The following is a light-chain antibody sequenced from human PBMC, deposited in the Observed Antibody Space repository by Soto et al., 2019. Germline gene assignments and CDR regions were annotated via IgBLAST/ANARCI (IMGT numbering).Light chain of an antibody. J-gene: IGKJ1*01. CDR1: QYINTR. CDR3: QQYNNWPRT. V-gene: IGKV3-15*01. Sequence: EIVLTQSPATLSSFPGDRVTLSCRASQYINTRLAWYQHRPGQAPRLLIYGASTRALDIPARFSGSGSETEFTLTISSLQSEDFAVYYCQQYNNWPRTFGQGTKVDNK. CDR2: GAS.